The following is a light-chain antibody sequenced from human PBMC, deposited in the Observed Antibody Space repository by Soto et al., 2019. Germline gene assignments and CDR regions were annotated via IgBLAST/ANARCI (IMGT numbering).Light chain of an antibody. Sequence: QSVLTQPASVSGPPGQSITISCTGTSSDVGAYDYVSWYQQHPGKAPKLMIYDVSDRPSGVSDRFSGSKSGNTASLTISGLQAEDEADYYCSSYTTTSTYVFGPGTKVTVL. V-gene: IGLV2-14*01. CDR2: DVS. J-gene: IGLJ1*01. CDR3: SSYTTTSTYV. CDR1: SSDVGAYDY.